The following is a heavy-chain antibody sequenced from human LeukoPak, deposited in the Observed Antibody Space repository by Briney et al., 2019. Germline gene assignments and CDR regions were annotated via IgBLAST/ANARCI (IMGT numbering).Heavy chain of an antibody. V-gene: IGHV3-7*03. D-gene: IGHD3-22*01. J-gene: IGHJ4*02. CDR2: IKYDGSEK. Sequence: PGGSMRLSCAASGLTFSRNWMTWVRQAPGKGLEWVADIKYDGSEKNYVDSVKGRFTISRDNAKKSLYLQMNSLRAEDTAMYYCATPLDYYDTSGYHQGGDWGQGTLVTVSS. CDR1: GLTFSRNW. CDR3: ATPLDYYDTSGYHQGGD.